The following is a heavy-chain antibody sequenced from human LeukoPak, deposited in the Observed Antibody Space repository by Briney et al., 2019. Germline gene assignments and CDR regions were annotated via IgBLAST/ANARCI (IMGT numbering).Heavy chain of an antibody. D-gene: IGHD1-1*01. CDR3: AKPGQLGSLYYGLDV. V-gene: IGHV4-34*01. J-gene: IGHJ6*02. CDR1: GGSFSDRY. Sequence: SETLSPTCAVYGGSFSDRYRNWIRQPPGKGLEWIGEINHSGCTNYNPSLKSRVTMSVDTSKNQFSLKLSSVTAADTAVYYCAKPGQLGSLYYGLDVWGQGTTVIVSS. CDR2: INHSGCT.